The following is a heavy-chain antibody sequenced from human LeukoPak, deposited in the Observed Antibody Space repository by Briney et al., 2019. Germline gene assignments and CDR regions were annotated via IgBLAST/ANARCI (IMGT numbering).Heavy chain of an antibody. V-gene: IGHV4-59*01. J-gene: IGHJ5*02. Sequence: SETLFLTCTVSGGSISSYYWSWIRQPPGKGLEWIGYIYYSGSTNYNPSLKSRVTISVDTSKNQFSLKLSSVTAADTAVYYCARGGYYDFWSGYYNWFDPWGQGTLVTVSS. CDR2: IYYSGST. D-gene: IGHD3-3*01. CDR1: GGSISSYY. CDR3: ARGGYYDFWSGYYNWFDP.